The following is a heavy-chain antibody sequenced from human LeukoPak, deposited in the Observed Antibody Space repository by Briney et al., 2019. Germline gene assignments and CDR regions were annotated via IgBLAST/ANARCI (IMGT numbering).Heavy chain of an antibody. D-gene: IGHD6-19*01. CDR3: ARDATGYSSGLYYFDY. CDR1: GFTFSSYW. J-gene: IGHJ4*02. Sequence: GGSLRLSCSASGFTFSSYWMNWVRQAPGKGLEWVANIKQDGSEKYYVDSVKGRFTISRDNAKNSLYLQMNSLRAEDTALYYCARDATGYSSGLYYFDYWGQGTLVTVSS. V-gene: IGHV3-7*01. CDR2: IKQDGSEK.